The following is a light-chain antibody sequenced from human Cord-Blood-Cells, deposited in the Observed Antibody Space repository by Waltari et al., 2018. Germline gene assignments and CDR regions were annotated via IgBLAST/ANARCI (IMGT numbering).Light chain of an antibody. Sequence: DVVMTQSPLSLPVTLGQPASISCRSSQSLVHSDGNTYLNWFQQRPGQSPRRLIYKVSNRDSGVPDRFSGSGSGTDFTLKISRVEAEDVGVYYSMQGTHWPPITFGQGTRLEIK. J-gene: IGKJ5*01. CDR1: QSLVHSDGNTY. CDR2: KVS. V-gene: IGKV2-30*02. CDR3: MQGTHWPPIT.